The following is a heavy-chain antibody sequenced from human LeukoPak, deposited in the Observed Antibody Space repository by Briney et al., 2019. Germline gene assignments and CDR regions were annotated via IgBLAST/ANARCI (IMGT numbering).Heavy chain of an antibody. Sequence: PSETLSLTCAVYGGSFSGYYWSWIRQPPGKGLEWIGEINHSGSTNYNPSLKSRVTISVDTSKNQFSLKLSSVTAADTAVYYCVRDFMYNTACTGCWGQGTLVTVSS. CDR1: GGSFSGYY. J-gene: IGHJ4*02. CDR2: INHSGST. V-gene: IGHV4-34*01. CDR3: VRDFMYNTACTGC. D-gene: IGHD5-18*01.